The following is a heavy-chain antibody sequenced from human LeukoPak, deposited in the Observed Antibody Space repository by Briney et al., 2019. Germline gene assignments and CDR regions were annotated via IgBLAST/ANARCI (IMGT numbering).Heavy chain of an antibody. CDR3: ARFPWAVAQFDY. CDR1: GGSISSSGYY. J-gene: IGHJ4*02. CDR2: IYYSGST. Sequence: KPSETLSLTCTVSGGSISSSGYYWGWIRQPPGKGLEWIGNIYYSGSTYYNPSLKSRATISVDTSKNQISLKLSSVTAADTAVYYCARFPWAVAQFDYWGQGTLVTVSS. V-gene: IGHV4-39*01. D-gene: IGHD6-19*01.